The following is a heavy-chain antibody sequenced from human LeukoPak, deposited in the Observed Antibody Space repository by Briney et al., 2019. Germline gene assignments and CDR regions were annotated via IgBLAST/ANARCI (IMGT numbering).Heavy chain of an antibody. D-gene: IGHD3-16*01. CDR1: GFTFSSY. CDR2: ISSTSSYI. J-gene: IGHJ6*02. CDR3: ARGLGHMDV. V-gene: IGHV3-21*04. Sequence: TGGSLRLSCAASGFTFSSYMNWVRQAPGKGLEWVSSISSTSSYIYYADSVKGRFTISRDNAKNSLYLQINSLRVEDTAVYYCARGLGHMDVWGQGTTVTVSS.